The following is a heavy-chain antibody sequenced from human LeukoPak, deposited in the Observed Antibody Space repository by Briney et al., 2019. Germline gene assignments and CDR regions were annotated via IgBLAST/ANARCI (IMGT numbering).Heavy chain of an antibody. Sequence: GGSLRLSCAASGFTFSSYGMHWVRQAPGKGLEWVAVISYDGSSKYYADSVKGRFTISRDNSKNTLYLQMNSLRAEDTAVYYCARDQGSGWFFDYWGQGTLVTVSS. CDR1: GFTFSSYG. D-gene: IGHD6-19*01. CDR3: ARDQGSGWFFDY. J-gene: IGHJ4*02. CDR2: ISYDGSSK. V-gene: IGHV3-30*03.